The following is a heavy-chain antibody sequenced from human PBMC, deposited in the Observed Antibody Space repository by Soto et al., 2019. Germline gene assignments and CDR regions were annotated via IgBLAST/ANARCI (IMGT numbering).Heavy chain of an antibody. Sequence: GGSLRLSCAASGFTFSDYYMGWIRQAPGKGLEWVSYISSSGSTIYYAAPVKGRFTLSRDDSKNTLYLQMNSLMTEDTAVYYCTNLKRGFSYSPYWGQGTLVTVSS. V-gene: IGHV3-11*01. CDR1: GFTFSDYY. D-gene: IGHD5-18*01. CDR3: TNLKRGFSYSPY. CDR2: ISSSGSTI. J-gene: IGHJ4*02.